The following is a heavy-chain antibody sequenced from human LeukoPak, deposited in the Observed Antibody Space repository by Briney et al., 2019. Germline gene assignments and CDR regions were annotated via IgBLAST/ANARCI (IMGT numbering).Heavy chain of an antibody. CDR1: GYTFTSYD. CDR3: ARDRGGITIFGVVIH. J-gene: IGHJ4*02. V-gene: IGHV1-8*02. D-gene: IGHD3-3*01. Sequence: ASVKVSCKASGYTFTSYDINWVRPATGQGLEWMGWMNPNSGNTGYAQKFQGRVTMTRDTSTSTVYMELSSLRSEDTAVYYCARDRGGITIFGVVIHWGQGTLVTVSS. CDR2: MNPNSGNT.